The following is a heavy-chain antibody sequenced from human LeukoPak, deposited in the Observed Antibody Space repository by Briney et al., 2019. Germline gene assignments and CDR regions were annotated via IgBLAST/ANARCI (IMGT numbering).Heavy chain of an antibody. D-gene: IGHD5-24*01. Sequence: GGSLRLSCAASGFTFSSYSMNWVRQAPGKGLEWVSSISSSSSYIYYADSVKGRFTISRDNAKNSLYLQMNSLRAEDTAVYYCARDGDGYNLAYYFDYWGQGTLVTVSS. J-gene: IGHJ4*02. CDR1: GFTFSSYS. CDR3: ARDGDGYNLAYYFDY. V-gene: IGHV3-21*01. CDR2: ISSSSSYI.